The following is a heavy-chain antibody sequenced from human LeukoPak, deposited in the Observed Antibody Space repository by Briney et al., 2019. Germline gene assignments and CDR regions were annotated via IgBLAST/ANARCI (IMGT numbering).Heavy chain of an antibody. CDR2: ISSDGSDT. CDR1: GFTVSSNY. J-gene: IGHJ4*02. Sequence: QPGGSLRLSCAASGFTVSSNYMSWVRQAPGKGLVWVSRISSDGSDTNYAVSVKGRFTISRDDAKNTLYLPMNSLRAEDTAVYYCARGSYSLGGFDYWGQGTLVTVSS. V-gene: IGHV3-74*01. D-gene: IGHD6-13*01. CDR3: ARGSYSLGGFDY.